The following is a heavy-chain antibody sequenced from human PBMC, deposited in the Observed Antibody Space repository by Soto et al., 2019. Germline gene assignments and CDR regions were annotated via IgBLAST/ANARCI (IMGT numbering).Heavy chain of an antibody. D-gene: IGHD3-22*01. J-gene: IGHJ4*02. CDR1: GGSISSGGYY. Sequence: SETLSLTCTVSGGSISSGGYYWSWIRQHPGKGLEWIGCIYYSGSTYYNPSLKSRVTISVDTSKNQFSLKLSSVTAADTAVYYCARVPAADSSGYYYFDYWGQGTLVTVSS. V-gene: IGHV4-31*03. CDR3: ARVPAADSSGYYYFDY. CDR2: IYYSGST.